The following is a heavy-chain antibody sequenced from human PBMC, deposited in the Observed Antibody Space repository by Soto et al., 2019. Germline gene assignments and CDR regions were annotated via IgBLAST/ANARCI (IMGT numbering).Heavy chain of an antibody. V-gene: IGHV1-18*01. Sequence: GASVKVSCKASGYTFTSYGISWVRQAPGQGLERMGWISAYNGNTNYAQKFQGRVTMTTDTSTSTAYMELRSLRSDDTAVYYCARDRHYYGSGGYYAFDYWGQGTQVTVSS. D-gene: IGHD3-10*01. CDR2: ISAYNGNT. CDR3: ARDRHYYGSGGYYAFDY. CDR1: GYTFTSYG. J-gene: IGHJ4*02.